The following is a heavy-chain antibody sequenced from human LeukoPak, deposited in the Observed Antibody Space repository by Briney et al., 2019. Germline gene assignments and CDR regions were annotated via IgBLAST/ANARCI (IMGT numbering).Heavy chain of an antibody. V-gene: IGHV4-4*07. Sequence: SETQSLTCTVSGGSISSYYWNWIRQPAGKGLEWIGRIYTSGSTNHNPSLKSRVTMSLDTSKNQFSLKLSSVTAADTAVYYCAAQMATRAHNWFDPWGQGTLVTVSS. CDR2: IYTSGST. CDR1: GGSISSYY. CDR3: AAQMATRAHNWFDP. D-gene: IGHD5-12*01. J-gene: IGHJ5*02.